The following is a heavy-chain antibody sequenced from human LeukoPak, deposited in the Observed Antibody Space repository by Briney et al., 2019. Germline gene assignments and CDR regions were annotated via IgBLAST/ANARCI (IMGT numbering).Heavy chain of an antibody. Sequence: GGSLRLSCAASGFTFSSYSMNWVRQAPGKGLEWVSSISSSSSYIYYADSVKGRFTISRDNAKNSLYLQMNSLRAEDTAVYHCAIVCSSTSCPYDYWGQGTLVTVSS. CDR1: GFTFSSYS. CDR2: ISSSSSYI. J-gene: IGHJ4*02. V-gene: IGHV3-21*01. D-gene: IGHD2-2*01. CDR3: AIVCSSTSCPYDY.